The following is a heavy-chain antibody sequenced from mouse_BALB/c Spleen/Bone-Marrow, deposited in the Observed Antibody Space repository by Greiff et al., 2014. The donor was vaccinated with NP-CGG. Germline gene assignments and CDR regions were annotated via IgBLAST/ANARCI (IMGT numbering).Heavy chain of an antibody. D-gene: IGHD2-4*01. J-gene: IGHJ4*01. CDR2: INPITGYT. CDR1: GYTFTSYW. Sequence: QVQFQQSGAQVAKPGASVKMSCKASGYTFTSYWMHWVKQRPGQGLEWIGYINPITGYTEYNQKFKDKATLTADKSSSTAYMQLSSLTSEDSAVYYCARNYDYDGGYCAMDYWGQGTSVTVSS. CDR3: ARNYDYDGGYCAMDY. V-gene: IGHV1-7*01.